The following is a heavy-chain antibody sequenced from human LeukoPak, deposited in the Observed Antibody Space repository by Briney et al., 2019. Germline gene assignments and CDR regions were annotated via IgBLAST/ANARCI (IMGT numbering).Heavy chain of an antibody. CDR3: ARDSKVRGVIREFDY. V-gene: IGHV3-53*01. D-gene: IGHD3-10*01. CDR1: GFTVSSNY. Sequence: GGSLRLSCAASGFTVSSNYMSWVRQAPGEGLEWVSVIYSGGSTYYADSVKGRFTISRDNSKNTLYLQMNSLRAEDTAVYFCARDSKVRGVIREFDYWGQGTLVTVSS. CDR2: IYSGGST. J-gene: IGHJ4*02.